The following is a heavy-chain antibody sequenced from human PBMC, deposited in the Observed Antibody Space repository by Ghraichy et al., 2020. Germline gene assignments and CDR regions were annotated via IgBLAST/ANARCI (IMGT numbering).Heavy chain of an antibody. CDR2: ISGGSDTI. Sequence: GGSLRLSCKASGFAFSNYDMDWARQVPGKGLEWVSFISGGSDTIRYADSVKGRFTISRENARNSLYLQMNSLRVDDTAVYFCVRDWPVDWGQGTLVTVSS. CDR3: VRDWPVD. CDR1: GFAFSNYD. V-gene: IGHV3-48*01. J-gene: IGHJ4*02.